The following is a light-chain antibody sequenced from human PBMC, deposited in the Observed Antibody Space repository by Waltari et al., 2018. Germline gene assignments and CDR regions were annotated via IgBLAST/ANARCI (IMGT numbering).Light chain of an antibody. CDR2: TNV. CDR1: HSNIGSNT. V-gene: IGLV1-44*01. J-gene: IGLJ2*01. CDR3: ASWDDRLTAVV. Sequence: QSLLTQPPSASGTPGQRVTISCSGSHSNIGSNTVVWYQQLPGQAPKLLISTNVQRTSGVPDRFSGSRSGTSASLAISGLQSDDEADYYCASWDDRLTAVVFGGGTKLTVL.